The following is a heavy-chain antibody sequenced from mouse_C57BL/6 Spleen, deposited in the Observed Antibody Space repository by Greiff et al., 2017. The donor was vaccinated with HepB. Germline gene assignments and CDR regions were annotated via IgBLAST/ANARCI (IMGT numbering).Heavy chain of an antibody. V-gene: IGHV1-50*01. CDR1: GYTFTSYW. CDR2: IDPSDSYT. CDR3: ASKDYYGSSYQAWFAY. D-gene: IGHD1-1*01. Sequence: VQLQQSGAELVKPGASVKLSCKASGYTFTSYWMQWVKQRPGQGLEWIGEIDPSDSYTNYNQKFKGKATLTVDTSSSTAYMQLSSLTSEDSAVYYCASKDYYGSSYQAWFAYWGQGTLVTVSA. J-gene: IGHJ3*01.